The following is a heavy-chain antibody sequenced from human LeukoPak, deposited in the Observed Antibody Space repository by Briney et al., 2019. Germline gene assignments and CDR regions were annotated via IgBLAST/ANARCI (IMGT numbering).Heavy chain of an antibody. D-gene: IGHD2-2*01. CDR1: GFTFSSYG. J-gene: IGHJ6*03. V-gene: IGHV3-33*06. Sequence: GRSLRLSCAASGFTFSSYGMHWVRQAPGKGLEWVAVIWYDGSNKYYADSVKGRFTISRDNSKNTLYLQMNSLRAEDTAVYYCAKGKVPAATDYYYMDVWGKGTTVTVSS. CDR2: IWYDGSNK. CDR3: AKGKVPAATDYYYMDV.